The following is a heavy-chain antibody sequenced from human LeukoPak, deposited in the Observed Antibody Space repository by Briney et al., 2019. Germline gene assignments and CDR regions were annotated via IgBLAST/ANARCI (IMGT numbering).Heavy chain of an antibody. CDR1: DGSLSGYY. Sequence: SETLSLTCAVYDGSLSGYYWSWIRQPPGKGLEWIGEINHSGSTNYNPSLKSRVTISVDTSKNQFSLKLSSVTAADTAVYYCAMLNVVPTATNFDYWGQGTLVTVSS. CDR3: AMLNVVPTATNFDY. D-gene: IGHD2-2*01. CDR2: INHSGST. V-gene: IGHV4-34*01. J-gene: IGHJ4*02.